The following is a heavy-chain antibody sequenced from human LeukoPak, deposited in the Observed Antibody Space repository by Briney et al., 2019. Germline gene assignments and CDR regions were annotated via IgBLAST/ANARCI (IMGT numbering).Heavy chain of an antibody. V-gene: IGHV3-23*01. CDR1: GFTFSSYA. CDR2: NSGSGGST. Sequence: GGSLRLSCAASGFTFSSYAMSWVRQAPGKGLEWVSGNSGSGGSTYYADSVKGRFTISRDNSKNTLYLQMNSLRAEDTAVYYCAKDRYYDPPFDPWGQGTLVTVSS. J-gene: IGHJ5*02. D-gene: IGHD3-3*01. CDR3: AKDRYYDPPFDP.